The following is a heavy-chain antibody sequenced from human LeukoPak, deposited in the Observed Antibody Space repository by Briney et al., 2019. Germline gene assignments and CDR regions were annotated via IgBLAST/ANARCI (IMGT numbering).Heavy chain of an antibody. CDR2: ISYDGSNK. CDR3: AKPSGYDSSGYLLDY. Sequence: GGSLRLSCAASGFTFSSYGMHWVRQAPGKGLGWVAVISYDGSNKYYADSVKGRFTISRDNSKNTLYLQMNSLRAEDTAVYYCAKPSGYDSSGYLLDYWGQGTLVTVSS. D-gene: IGHD3-22*01. J-gene: IGHJ4*02. CDR1: GFTFSSYG. V-gene: IGHV3-30*18.